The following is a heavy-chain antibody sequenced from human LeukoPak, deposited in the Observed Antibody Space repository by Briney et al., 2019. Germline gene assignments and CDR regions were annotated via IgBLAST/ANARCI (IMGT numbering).Heavy chain of an antibody. J-gene: IGHJ4*02. V-gene: IGHV1-69*05. Sequence: AASVRVSCKASGRTFSSYAISWVRQAPGQGLEWMGGIIPIFGTANYAQKFQGRVTITTDESTSTAYMELSSLRSEDTAVYYCAGGIAAAGTEYWGQGALVTVSS. D-gene: IGHD6-13*01. CDR1: GRTFSSYA. CDR2: IIPIFGTA. CDR3: AGGIAAAGTEY.